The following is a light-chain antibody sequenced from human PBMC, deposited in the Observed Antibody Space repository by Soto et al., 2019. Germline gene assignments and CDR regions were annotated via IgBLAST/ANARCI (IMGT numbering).Light chain of an antibody. V-gene: IGKV3-11*01. CDR3: QQCSKWPPK. Sequence: EIVLTQSPATLSLSPGERATLFCRASQSVSGYLAWYQQKPGQAPRLLIYDASNRATGIPARFSGSGSGTDFTLTISSLEPEDFAVYYCQQCSKWPPKFGQGTKVDIK. CDR2: DAS. J-gene: IGKJ1*01. CDR1: QSVSGY.